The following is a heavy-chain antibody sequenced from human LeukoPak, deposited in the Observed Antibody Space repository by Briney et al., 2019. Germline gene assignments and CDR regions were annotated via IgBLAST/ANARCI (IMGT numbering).Heavy chain of an antibody. J-gene: IGHJ4*02. D-gene: IGHD2-2*01. CDR3: AGGCSSTSCYSIFDY. CDR2: INHSGST. Sequence: PSETLSLTCAVYGGSFSGYYWSWIRQPPGKGLEWIGEINHSGSTNYNPSLKSRVTISVDTSKNQFSLKLSSVTAADTAVYYCAGGCSSTSCYSIFDYWGQGTLVTVSS. V-gene: IGHV4-34*01. CDR1: GGSFSGYY.